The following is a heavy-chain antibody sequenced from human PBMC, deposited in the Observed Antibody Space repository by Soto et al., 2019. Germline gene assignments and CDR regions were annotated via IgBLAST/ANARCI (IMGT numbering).Heavy chain of an antibody. CDR1: GGTFSSYT. CDR2: IIPILGIA. CDR3: ARDHYGSGSYSNY. D-gene: IGHD3-10*01. J-gene: IGHJ4*02. Sequence: GASVKVSCKASGGTFSSYTISWVRQAPGQGLEWMGRIIPILGIANYAQKFQGRVTITADKSTSTAYMERSSLRSEDTAVYYCARDHYGSGSYSNYWGQGTLVTVSS. V-gene: IGHV1-69*04.